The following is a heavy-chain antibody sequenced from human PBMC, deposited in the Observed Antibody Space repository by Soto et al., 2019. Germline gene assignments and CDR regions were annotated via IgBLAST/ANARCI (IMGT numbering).Heavy chain of an antibody. V-gene: IGHV1-18*01. J-gene: IGHJ4*02. CDR2: ISGYNINT. D-gene: IGHD3-22*01. CDR1: GYTFTNFG. CDR3: ARDRESGYYDAFDY. Sequence: QVQLVQSGAEVKKPGASVKVSCKASGYTFTNFGINWVRQAPGQGLEWMGWISGYNINTKYAQKFEGRVTMPTDTSTSTDYMELRSLRSDDTAVYYCARDRESGYYDAFDYWGKGTLVTVSS.